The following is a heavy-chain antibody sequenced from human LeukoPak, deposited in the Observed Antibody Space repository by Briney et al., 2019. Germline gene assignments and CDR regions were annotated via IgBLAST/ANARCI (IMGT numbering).Heavy chain of an antibody. CDR1: GFTFDEYG. Sequence: PGGSLRLSCGASGFTFDEYGMSWVRQAPGKGLEWVSGINWNDGSAGYADSVKGRFTISRGNAKNSLYLQMNSLRAEDTALYYCARDSGDYGPGGYWGQGTLDTVSS. V-gene: IGHV3-20*04. D-gene: IGHD4-17*01. CDR3: ARDSGDYGPGGY. CDR2: INWNDGSA. J-gene: IGHJ4*02.